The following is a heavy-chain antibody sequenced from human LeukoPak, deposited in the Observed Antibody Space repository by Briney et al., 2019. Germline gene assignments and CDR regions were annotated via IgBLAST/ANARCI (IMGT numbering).Heavy chain of an antibody. J-gene: IGHJ4*02. CDR2: ISGSGGST. V-gene: IGHV3-23*01. D-gene: IGHD3-3*01. CDR1: GFTFSSYG. Sequence: GGSLRLSCAASGFTFSSYGMHWVRQAPGKGLEWVSAISGSGGSTYYADSVKGRFTISRDNSKNTLYLQMNSLRAEDTAVYYCAKGSGLRFLEWLSVTFDYWGQGTLVTVSS. CDR3: AKGSGLRFLEWLSVTFDY.